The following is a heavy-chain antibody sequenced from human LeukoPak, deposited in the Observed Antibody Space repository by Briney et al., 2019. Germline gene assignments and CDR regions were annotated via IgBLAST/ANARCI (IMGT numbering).Heavy chain of an antibody. D-gene: IGHD3-3*01. CDR3: ARVYYDFWSGYLSGDFDY. Sequence: GASVKVSCKASGYTFTSYGISWVRQAPGQGLEWMVWISAYNGNTNYAQKLQGRVTMTTDTSTSTAYMELRSLRSDDTAVYYCARVYYDFWSGYLSGDFDYWGQGTLVTVSS. V-gene: IGHV1-18*01. CDR2: ISAYNGNT. CDR1: GYTFTSYG. J-gene: IGHJ4*02.